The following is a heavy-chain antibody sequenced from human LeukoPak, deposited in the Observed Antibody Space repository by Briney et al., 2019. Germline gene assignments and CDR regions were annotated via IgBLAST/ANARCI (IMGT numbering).Heavy chain of an antibody. CDR1: GGSISSGSYY. CDR3: ASPRVTIFGVVTENDY. CDR2: IYYSGST. D-gene: IGHD3-3*01. V-gene: IGHV4-39*01. Sequence: SETLSLTCTVSGGSISSGSYYWGWIRQPPGKGLEWIGSIYYSGSTYYNPSLKSRVTISVDTSKNQLSLKLSSVTAADTAVYYCASPRVTIFGVVTENDYWGQGTLVTVSS. J-gene: IGHJ4*02.